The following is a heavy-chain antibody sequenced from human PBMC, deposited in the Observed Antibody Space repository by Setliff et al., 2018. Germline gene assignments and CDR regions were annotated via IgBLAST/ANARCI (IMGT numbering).Heavy chain of an antibody. V-gene: IGHV4-61*10. CDR3: TRGDTSTFWD. CDR2: IYMYNSGST. CDR1: GDSLSSGPYY. Sequence: PSETLSLTCTVSGDSLSSGPYYWTWVRQPAGKGLEWIGHIYMYNSGSTNYNPSLKSRVTISVDRSKNQFSLKLTSVTAADTAVYYCTRGDTSTFWDWGQGTLVTVSS. J-gene: IGHJ4*02. D-gene: IGHD5-18*01.